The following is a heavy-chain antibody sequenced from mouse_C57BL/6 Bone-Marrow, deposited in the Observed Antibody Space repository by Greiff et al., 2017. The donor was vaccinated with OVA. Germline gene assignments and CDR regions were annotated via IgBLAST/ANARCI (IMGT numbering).Heavy chain of an antibody. V-gene: IGHV5-15*02. J-gene: IGHJ4*01. CDR2: ISNLAYSI. CDR3: ARAYYGNYAMDY. D-gene: IGHD2-10*01. Sequence: EVQLVESGGGLVQPGGSRKLSCAASGFTFSDYGMAWVRQAPGKGPEWVAFISNLAYSIYYADTVTGRFTISRENAKNTLYLEMSSLRSEDTAMYYCARAYYGNYAMDYWGQGTSVTVSS. CDR1: GFTFSDYG.